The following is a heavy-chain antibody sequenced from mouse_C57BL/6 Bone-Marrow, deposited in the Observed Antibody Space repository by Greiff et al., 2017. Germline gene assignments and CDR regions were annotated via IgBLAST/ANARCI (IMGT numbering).Heavy chain of an antibody. V-gene: IGHV5-12*01. CDR2: ISNGGGST. D-gene: IGHD2-4*01. CDR1: GFTFSDYY. Sequence: EVQGVASGGGLVQPGGSLKLSCAASGFTFSDYYMYWVRQTPEKRLEWVASISNGGGSTYYPDTVKGRCTIPRDNAKNTLYLQMRRLKSADTAMYYCSRRLYDYLYAIDYWGQGTSVTVSS. CDR3: SRRLYDYLYAIDY. J-gene: IGHJ4*01.